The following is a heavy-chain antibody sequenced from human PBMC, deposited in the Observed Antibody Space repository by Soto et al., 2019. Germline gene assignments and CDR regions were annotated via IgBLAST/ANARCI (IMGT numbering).Heavy chain of an antibody. CDR2: IIPIFGTA. CDR1: GGTFSSYA. D-gene: IGHD5-12*01. J-gene: IGHJ4*02. V-gene: IGHV1-69*13. Sequence: SVKVSCKASGGTFSSYAISWVRQAPGQGLEWMGGIIPIFGTANYAQKFQGRVTITADESTSTAYMELSSLRSEDTAVYYCARDSGYSGYEYYFDYWGQGTLVTVSS. CDR3: ARDSGYSGYEYYFDY.